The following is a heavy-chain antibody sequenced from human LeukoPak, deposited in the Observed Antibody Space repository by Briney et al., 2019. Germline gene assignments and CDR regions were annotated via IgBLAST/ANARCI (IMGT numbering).Heavy chain of an antibody. D-gene: IGHD3-22*01. V-gene: IGHV5-51*01. CDR1: GYSFTSYW. CDR3: ARDLLPHYYDSSGYSSLGSY. CDR2: IYPGDSDT. J-gene: IGHJ4*02. Sequence: GESLKISCKGSGYSFTSYWIGWVRQMPGKGLEWMGIIYPGDSDTRYSPSFQGQVTVSADKSISTAYLQWSSLKASDTAMYYCARDLLPHYYDSSGYSSLGSYWGQGTLVTVSS.